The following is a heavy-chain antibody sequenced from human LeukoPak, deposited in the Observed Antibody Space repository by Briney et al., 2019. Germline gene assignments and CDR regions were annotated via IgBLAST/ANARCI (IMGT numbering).Heavy chain of an antibody. D-gene: IGHD4-23*01. CDR3: ARRLGYGGNVQYFDN. Sequence: PGGSLRLSCAASGFTFTTCDMTWVRQAPGKGLEWVSSISGSGDVTYYADSVKGRFTISRDNSKNTLYLQMNSLRAEDTAVYYCARRLGYGGNVQYFDNWGQGTLVTVSS. V-gene: IGHV3-23*01. J-gene: IGHJ4*02. CDR1: GFTFTTCD. CDR2: ISGSGDVT.